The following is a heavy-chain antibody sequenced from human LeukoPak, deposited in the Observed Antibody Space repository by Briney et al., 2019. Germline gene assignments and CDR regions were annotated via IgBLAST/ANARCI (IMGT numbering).Heavy chain of an antibody. V-gene: IGHV3-9*03. D-gene: IGHD3-22*01. J-gene: IGHJ4*02. CDR3: AKDIARYDSSGTIDY. Sequence: GRSLRLSCAASGFSFHDYAMHWVRQAPGKGLEWVSGISWNSGGVDYADSVKGRFTIFRDNAKNSLYLQMNSLRAEDMALYYCAKDIARYDSSGTIDYWGQGTLVTVSS. CDR1: GFSFHDYA. CDR2: ISWNSGGV.